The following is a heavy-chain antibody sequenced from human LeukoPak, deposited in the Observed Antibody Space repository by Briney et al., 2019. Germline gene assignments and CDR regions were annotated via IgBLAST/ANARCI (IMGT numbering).Heavy chain of an antibody. CDR1: GFTFSSHW. J-gene: IGHJ4*02. CDR2: IHSDGSIT. V-gene: IGHV3-74*01. CDR3: ARDRTTVTVFDY. Sequence: GGSLRLSCAASGFTFSSHWMHWVRQAPGKGLVWVARIHSDGSITSYADSVEGRFTVSRDNAKNTLYLQMNSLRGDDTAVYYCARDRTTVTVFDYWGEGTLVTVSS. D-gene: IGHD4-17*01.